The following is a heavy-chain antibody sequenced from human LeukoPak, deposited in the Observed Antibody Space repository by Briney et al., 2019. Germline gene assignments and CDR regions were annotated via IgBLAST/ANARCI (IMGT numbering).Heavy chain of an antibody. CDR3: AKDVGEVRWSLDL. Sequence: GTSLRLSCAVSGFTFSKYGMHWVRQAPGKGLEWVAVISYDGSNKYYSDSVKGRFTIPRDNSKNTLYLQMNSLRADDTAAYYCAKDVGEVRWSLDLWGQGTLVTVSS. CDR2: ISYDGSNK. D-gene: IGHD5-24*01. V-gene: IGHV3-30*18. CDR1: GFTFSKYG. J-gene: IGHJ5*02.